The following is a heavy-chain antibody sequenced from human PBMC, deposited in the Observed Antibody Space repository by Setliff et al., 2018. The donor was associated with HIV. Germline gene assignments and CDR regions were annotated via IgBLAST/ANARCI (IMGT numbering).Heavy chain of an antibody. CDR2: FYTSGST. D-gene: IGHD3-3*01. CDR3: ARTTLTIFGVLIPDY. V-gene: IGHV4-61*02. CDR1: GGSIRSGSYY. Sequence: SETLSLTCTVSGGSIRSGSYYWSWVRQPAGKGLEWIGRFYTSGSTNYNPSLKSRVTISVDTSKNQFSLRLSSVTAADTAVYYYARTTLTIFGVLIPDYWGQGTLVTVSS. J-gene: IGHJ4*02.